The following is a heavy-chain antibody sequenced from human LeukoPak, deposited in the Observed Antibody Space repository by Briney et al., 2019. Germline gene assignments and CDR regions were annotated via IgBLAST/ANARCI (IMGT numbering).Heavy chain of an antibody. V-gene: IGHV3-53*01. CDR1: GFTVSSNY. CDR2: LYSGGST. Sequence: GGSVRLSRAASGFTVSSNYMSWVRQATGKGLVCGSDLYSGGSTYYADSMKGRFTIYRDNSKNTLYLKMNSLRAEDTAVYYCARDYGDYDYFDYWGQGTLVTVSS. J-gene: IGHJ4*02. CDR3: ARDYGDYDYFDY. D-gene: IGHD4-17*01.